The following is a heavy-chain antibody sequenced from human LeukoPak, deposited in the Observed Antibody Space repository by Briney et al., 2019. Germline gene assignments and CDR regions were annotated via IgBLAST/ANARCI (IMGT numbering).Heavy chain of an antibody. CDR3: AKEGVGMATSFKAPKTFDY. CDR1: GFTFSSYA. D-gene: IGHD5-24*01. Sequence: GGSPRLSWAASGFTFSSYAMSWVRQAPGKGLEWVSAISGSGGSTYYADSVKGRFTISRDNSKNTLYLQMNSLRAEDTAVYYCAKEGVGMATSFKAPKTFDYWGQGTLVTVSS. CDR2: ISGSGGST. V-gene: IGHV3-23*01. J-gene: IGHJ4*02.